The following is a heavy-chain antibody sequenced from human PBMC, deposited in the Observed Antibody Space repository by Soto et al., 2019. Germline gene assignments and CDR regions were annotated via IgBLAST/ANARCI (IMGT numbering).Heavy chain of an antibody. CDR2: IYNSGST. Sequence: PSETLSLTCTVSGGSISSDYYYWTWNRQPPGKGLEWIGYIYNSGSTYYNPSLKSRVTISVDTSKNQFSLKLSSVTAADTAVYYCAISRWGIGWFDPWGQGTLVTVSS. CDR3: AISRWGIGWFDP. V-gene: IGHV4-30-4*01. D-gene: IGHD7-27*01. J-gene: IGHJ5*02. CDR1: GGSISSDYYY.